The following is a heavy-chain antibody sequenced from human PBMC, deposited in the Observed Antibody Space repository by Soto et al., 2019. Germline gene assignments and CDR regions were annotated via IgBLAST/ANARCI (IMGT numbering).Heavy chain of an antibody. Sequence: ASVKVSCKASGYIFTSYGISWVRQAPGQGLEWMGWISVYNGNTNYAQNLQGRVTMTTDTSTSTAYMELRSLRSDDTAVYYCARDSLTYYDVLTGYLPPPGHRGQRTPVTGSS. CDR2: ISVYNGNT. D-gene: IGHD3-9*01. J-gene: IGHJ1*01. CDR3: ARDSLTYYDVLTGYLPPPGH. V-gene: IGHV1-18*01. CDR1: GYIFTSYG.